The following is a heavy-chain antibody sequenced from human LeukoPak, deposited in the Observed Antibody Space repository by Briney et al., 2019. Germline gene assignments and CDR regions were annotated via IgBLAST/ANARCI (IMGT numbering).Heavy chain of an antibody. CDR2: INPSSGGT. V-gene: IGHV1-2*02. CDR3: ARASVENTLRIDDY. D-gene: IGHD2-15*01. CDR1: GYTFTGYY. Sequence: ASVKVSCKASGYTFTGYYMHWVRQAPGQGLEWMGWINPSSGGTNYAQKFQGRVTMTRDTSITTAYMDLSRLKSDDTAVYYCARASVENTLRIDDYWGQGTLVTVSS. J-gene: IGHJ4*02.